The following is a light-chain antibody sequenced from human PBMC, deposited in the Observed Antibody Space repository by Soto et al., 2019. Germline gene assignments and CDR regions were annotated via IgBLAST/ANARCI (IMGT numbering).Light chain of an antibody. CDR3: LQHNTYPWT. CDR2: AAS. CDR1: QGIKND. Sequence: DIPMTQSPSSLSASVGDRVTITCRASQGIKNDLGWYQQKVGKAPKRLIYAASSLQSGVPSRVSGSGSGTEFTLTISTLQPEDFAVYYWLQHNTYPWTFGQGTKVEIK. J-gene: IGKJ1*01. V-gene: IGKV1-17*01.